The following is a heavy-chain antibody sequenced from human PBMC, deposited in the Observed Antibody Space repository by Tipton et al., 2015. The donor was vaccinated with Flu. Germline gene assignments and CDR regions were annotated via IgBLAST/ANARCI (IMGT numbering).Heavy chain of an antibody. CDR2: IYYSGST. CDR3: ARDTIFGVAH. CDR1: GGSISSYTYY. Sequence: TLSLTCTVSGGSISSYTYYWGWFRQSPGKGLEWIGSIYYSGSTYYNPSLKSRVTISVDTSKNQFSLKLSSVTAADTAVYYCARDTIFGVAHWGQGTLVTVSS. D-gene: IGHD3-3*01. J-gene: IGHJ4*02. V-gene: IGHV4-39*07.